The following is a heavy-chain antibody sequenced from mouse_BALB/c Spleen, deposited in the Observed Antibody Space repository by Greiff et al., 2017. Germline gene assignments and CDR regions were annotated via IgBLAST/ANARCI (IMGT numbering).Heavy chain of an antibody. CDR2: ISSGSSTI. CDR1: GFTFSSFG. D-gene: IGHD2-4*01. CDR3: AISYDSGAMDY. Sequence: EVQLVESGGGLVQPGGSRKLSCAASGFTFSSFGMHWVRQAPEKGLEWVAYISSGSSTIYYADTVKGRFTISRDNPKNTLFLQMTSLRSEDTAMSDCAISYDSGAMDYWGQGTSVTVSS. J-gene: IGHJ4*01. V-gene: IGHV5-17*02.